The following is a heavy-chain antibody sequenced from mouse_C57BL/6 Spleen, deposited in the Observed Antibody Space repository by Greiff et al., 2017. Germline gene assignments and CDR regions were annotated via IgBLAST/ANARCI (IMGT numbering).Heavy chain of an antibody. CDR3: ARGGSLYYGGYFEG. CDR1: GYSITSDY. CDR2: ISYSGST. Sequence: EVKVVESGPGLAKPSQTLSLTCSVTGYSITSDYWNWIRKFPGNKLEYMGYISYSGSTYYNPSHKSRISITRDTSKNQYYLQLNSVTTEDTATYYCARGGSLYYGGYFEGWGTGTTVTVSS. V-gene: IGHV3-8*01. D-gene: IGHD2-1*01. J-gene: IGHJ1*03.